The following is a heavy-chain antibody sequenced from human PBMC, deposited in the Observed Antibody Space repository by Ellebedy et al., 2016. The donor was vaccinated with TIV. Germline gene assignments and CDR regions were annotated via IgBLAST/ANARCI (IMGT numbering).Heavy chain of an antibody. D-gene: IGHD6-19*01. Sequence: GGSLRLSCAVSGFTFRSYVMSWVRQAPGKGLEWVSGISGSSGSTYYADSVKGRFTISRDNSKNMLYLQLNSLRAEDTAVYYCAKDWIDRIPLSGAFDHWGQGTLVTVSS. CDR2: ISGSSGST. CDR1: GFTFRSYV. CDR3: AKDWIDRIPLSGAFDH. J-gene: IGHJ4*02. V-gene: IGHV3-23*01.